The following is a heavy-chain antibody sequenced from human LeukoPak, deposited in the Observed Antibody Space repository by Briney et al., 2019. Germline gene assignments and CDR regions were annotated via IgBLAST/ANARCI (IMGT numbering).Heavy chain of an antibody. J-gene: IGHJ4*02. CDR2: IIPIFGTA. Sequence: SVKVSCKASGGTFSSYAISWVRQAPGQGLEWMGGIIPIFGTANYAQKFQGRVTITADESTSTAYMELSSLRSEDTAVYYCARGGYSYGYFDYWGQGTLVTVSS. D-gene: IGHD5-18*01. CDR1: GGTFSSYA. CDR3: ARGGYSYGYFDY. V-gene: IGHV1-69*13.